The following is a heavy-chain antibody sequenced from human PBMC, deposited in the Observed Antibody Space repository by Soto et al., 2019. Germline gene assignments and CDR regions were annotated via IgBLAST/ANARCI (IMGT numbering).Heavy chain of an antibody. CDR3: ARALRYVRDWYFDL. J-gene: IGHJ2*01. V-gene: IGHV4-4*07. Sequence: QVQLQESGPGLVKASETLSLTCTVSGGSVSSYYWSWIRQPVGKGLEWIGRLSTSGSTNYNPSLKSRVTMSVDTSKNQFPLSLNSVTAADTAVYYCARALRYVRDWYFDLWGRGTLVTVSS. CDR2: LSTSGST. CDR1: GGSVSSYY. D-gene: IGHD5-12*01.